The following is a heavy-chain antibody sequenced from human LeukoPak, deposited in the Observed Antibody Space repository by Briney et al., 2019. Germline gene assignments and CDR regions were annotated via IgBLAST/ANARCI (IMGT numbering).Heavy chain of an antibody. CDR1: GGSISSGGYY. Sequence: SETLSLTCTVSGGSISSGGYYWSWIRQPPGKGLEWIGYIYRSGSTYYNPSLKSRVTISVDRSKNQFSLKLSSVTAADTAVYYCARDRGPGVVVPAASPNPIVVYWGQGTLVTVSS. CDR3: ARDRGPGVVVPAASPNPIVVY. CDR2: IYRSGST. V-gene: IGHV4-30-2*01. D-gene: IGHD2-2*01. J-gene: IGHJ4*02.